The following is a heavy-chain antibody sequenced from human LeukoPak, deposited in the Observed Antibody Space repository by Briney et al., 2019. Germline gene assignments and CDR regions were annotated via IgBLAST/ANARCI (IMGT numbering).Heavy chain of an antibody. CDR2: IYHSGST. D-gene: IGHD6-19*01. Sequence: SGTLSLTCAVSGGSISSSNWWSWVRQPPGKGLEWIGEIYHSGSTNYNPSLKSRVTISVDKSKNQFSLKLSSVTAADTAVYYCARGAVAGTITYYYYGMDVWGQGTTVTVSS. J-gene: IGHJ6*02. CDR1: GGSISSSNW. CDR3: ARGAVAGTITYYYYGMDV. V-gene: IGHV4-4*02.